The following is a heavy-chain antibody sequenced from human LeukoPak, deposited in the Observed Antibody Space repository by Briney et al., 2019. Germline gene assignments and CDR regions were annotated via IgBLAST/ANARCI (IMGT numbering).Heavy chain of an antibody. D-gene: IGHD3-10*01. V-gene: IGHV3-48*01. CDR3: ARGAYYYGSYYYYMDV. Sequence: GGSLRLSCAASGFTFSSYSMNWVRQAPGKGLEWVSYISSSSSTIYYADSVKGRFTISRDNAKNSLYLQMNSLRAEDTAVYYCARGAYYYGSYYYYMDVWGKGTTVTISS. J-gene: IGHJ6*03. CDR2: ISSSSSTI. CDR1: GFTFSSYS.